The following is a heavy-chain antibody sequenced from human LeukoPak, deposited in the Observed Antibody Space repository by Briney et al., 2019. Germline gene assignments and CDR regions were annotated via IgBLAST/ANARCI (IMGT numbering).Heavy chain of an antibody. V-gene: IGHV4-34*01. J-gene: IGHJ4*02. D-gene: IGHD6-6*01. CDR1: GGSFSGYY. Sequence: SETLSLTCAVYGGSFSGYYWSWIRQPPGKGLEWIGETNHSGSTNYNPSLKSRVTISVDTSKNQFSLKLSSVTAADTAVYYCARTRIAARAPLGYWGQGTLVTVSS. CDR2: TNHSGST. CDR3: ARTRIAARAPLGY.